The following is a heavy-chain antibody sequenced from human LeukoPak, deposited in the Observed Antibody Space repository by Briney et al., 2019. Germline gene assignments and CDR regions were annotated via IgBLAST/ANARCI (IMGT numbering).Heavy chain of an antibody. V-gene: IGHV3-23*01. CDR3: AKPLPGTHYYFDY. CDR2: ISGSAGDT. Sequence: GGSLRLSCAASGSTFSTYAMNWVRQAPGKGLQWLSIISGSAGDTYYADSVKGRFTISRDNSKNTLYLQMNSLRAEDTAVYYCAKPLPGTHYYFDYWGQGTLVTVSS. J-gene: IGHJ4*02. CDR1: GSTFSTYA. D-gene: IGHD2-15*01.